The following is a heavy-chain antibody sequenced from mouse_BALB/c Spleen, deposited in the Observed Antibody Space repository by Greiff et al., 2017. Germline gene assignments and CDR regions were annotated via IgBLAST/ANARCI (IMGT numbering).Heavy chain of an antibody. J-gene: IGHJ2*01. V-gene: IGHV1-9*01. D-gene: IGHD1-2*01. CDR2: ILPGSGST. Sequence: VQLQQSGAELMKPGASVKISCKATGYTFSSYWIEWVKQRPGHGLEWIGEILPGSGSTNYNEKFKGKATFTADTSSNTAYMQLSSLTSEDSAVYYCARGDTTASFDYWGQGTTLTVSS. CDR3: ARGDTTASFDY. CDR1: GYTFSSYW.